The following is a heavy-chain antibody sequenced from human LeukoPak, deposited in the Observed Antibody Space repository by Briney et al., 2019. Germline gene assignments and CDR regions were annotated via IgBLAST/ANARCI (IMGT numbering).Heavy chain of an antibody. V-gene: IGHV3-23*01. CDR1: RFTFSSYT. J-gene: IGHJ4*02. D-gene: IGHD3-10*01. CDR2: ISGSGGST. Sequence: GGSLRLSCAAARFTFSSYTMSGVRRAPGKRLERVSAISGSGGSTYYADSVKGRFTISRDNSKNTLYLQMNSLRAEDTAVYYCAKAETYYYGSGELYFDYWGQGTLVTVSS. CDR3: AKAETYYYGSGELYFDY.